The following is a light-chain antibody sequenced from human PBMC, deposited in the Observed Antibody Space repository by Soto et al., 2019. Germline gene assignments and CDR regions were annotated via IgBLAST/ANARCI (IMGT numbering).Light chain of an antibody. CDR3: QQYGSYPLT. CDR2: GAS. J-gene: IGKJ4*01. CDR1: QSISSY. Sequence: TQSPSSLSASVGDRVTITSRASQSISSYLNWYQQNTGQAPRLLIYGASSRDTGIPDRFSGSGSGTDCTLTISRLEPGDSAVFYCQQYGSYPLTFGGGTQVDIK. V-gene: IGKV3-20*01.